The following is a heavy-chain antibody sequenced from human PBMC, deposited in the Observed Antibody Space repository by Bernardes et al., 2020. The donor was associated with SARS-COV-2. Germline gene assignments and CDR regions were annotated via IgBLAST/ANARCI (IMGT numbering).Heavy chain of an antibody. J-gene: IGHJ2*01. D-gene: IGHD6-6*01. V-gene: IGHV4-59*11. CDR3: STESRCGSSAWYFVL. Sequence: SETLSLTCTVSGGSISSHYWSWIRQPPGQGLEWIGFIYYSGSTTYNSSPKSRVTLSVDTSKSQFSLKLSFVTAADTAVYYCSTESRCGSSAWYFVLWGRGTLVTVYS. CDR1: GGSISSHY. CDR2: IYYSGST.